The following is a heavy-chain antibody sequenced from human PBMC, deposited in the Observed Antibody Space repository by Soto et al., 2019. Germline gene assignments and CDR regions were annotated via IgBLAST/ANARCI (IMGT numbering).Heavy chain of an antibody. CDR2: ISYDGSIK. Sequence: QVQLVESGGGVVQPGRSLRLSCAASGFTFSSFCMHWVRQAPGKGLEWVAVISYDGSIKYYGDSVKGRFTISRDNSKNTLYLQMNSLRAEDTAVYYCAKGDSQYSSSAGGANWGQGTLVTVSS. J-gene: IGHJ4*02. CDR1: GFTFSSFC. D-gene: IGHD6-6*01. V-gene: IGHV3-30*18. CDR3: AKGDSQYSSSAGGAN.